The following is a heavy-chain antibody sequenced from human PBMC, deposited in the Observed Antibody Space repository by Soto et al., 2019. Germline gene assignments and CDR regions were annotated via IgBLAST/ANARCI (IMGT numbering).Heavy chain of an antibody. D-gene: IGHD1-20*01. CDR2: IYPGDSDT. Sequence: GESLKISCKGSGYSFSNYWIAWVRQMPGKGLEWMGIIYPGDSDTRYSPSFQGQVTISADKSLSTAYLQWSSLRASDTAIYYCARSGSHNWNYCYFDVWGRATLVTAYS. J-gene: IGHJ2*01. CDR1: GYSFSNYW. V-gene: IGHV5-51*01. CDR3: ARSGSHNWNYCYFDV.